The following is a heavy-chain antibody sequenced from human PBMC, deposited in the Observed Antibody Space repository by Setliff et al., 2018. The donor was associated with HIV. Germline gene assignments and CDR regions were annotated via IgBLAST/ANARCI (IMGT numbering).Heavy chain of an antibody. V-gene: IGHV3-9*01. CDR3: ARRMSPEVTTLDN. J-gene: IGHJ4*02. Sequence: GGSLRLSCAASGFTFDDYAMHWVRQAPGKGLEWVSGISWNSGSIGYVDSVKGRFTISRDNAKNSVYLEMTRLRAEDTAVYYCARRMSPEVTTLDNWGQGTLVTVSS. CDR2: ISWNSGSI. CDR1: GFTFDDYA. D-gene: IGHD4-17*01.